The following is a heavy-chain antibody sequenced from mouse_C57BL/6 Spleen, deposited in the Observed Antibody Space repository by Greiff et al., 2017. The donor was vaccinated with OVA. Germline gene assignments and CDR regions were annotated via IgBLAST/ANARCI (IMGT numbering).Heavy chain of an antibody. CDR1: GYSITSGYY. CDR3: AREIYYDY. V-gene: IGHV3-6*01. Sequence: EVKLQESGPGLVKPSQSLSLTCSVTGYSITSGYYWNWIRQFPGNKLEWMGYISYDGSNNYNPSLKNRISITRDTSKNQFFLKLNSVTTEDTATYYCAREIYYDYRGQGTTLTVSS. CDR2: ISYDGSN. J-gene: IGHJ2*01.